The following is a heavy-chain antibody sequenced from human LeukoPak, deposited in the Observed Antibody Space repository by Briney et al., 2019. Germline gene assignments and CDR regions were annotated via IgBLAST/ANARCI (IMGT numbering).Heavy chain of an antibody. D-gene: IGHD3-16*02. CDR1: GFTFSSYW. Sequence: GGSLRLSCAASGFTFSSYWMSWVRQGPGKGLEGVANIKQDGSEKYYVDSVKGRFTISRDNAKNSLYLQMNSLRAEDTAVYYCARADYVWGSYLIFDYWGQGTLVTVSS. CDR2: IKQDGSEK. CDR3: ARADYVWGSYLIFDY. J-gene: IGHJ4*02. V-gene: IGHV3-7*04.